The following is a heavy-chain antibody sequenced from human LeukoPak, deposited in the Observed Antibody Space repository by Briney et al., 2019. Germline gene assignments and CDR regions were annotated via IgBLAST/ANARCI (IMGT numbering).Heavy chain of an antibody. V-gene: IGHV4-38-2*02. CDR2: IYHTGGT. J-gene: IGHJ4*02. D-gene: IGHD3-22*01. CDR3: ARDAQTYYYDTSGYYFEY. CDR1: GYSISNSYY. Sequence: SETLSLTCAVSGYSISNSYYWGWIRQPPGKGLEWIGSIYHTGGTYYNPSLKSRVTISIDTSKNQYYLNLSSVTAVDTAVYYCARDAQTYYYDTSGYYFEYWGQGTLVTVSS.